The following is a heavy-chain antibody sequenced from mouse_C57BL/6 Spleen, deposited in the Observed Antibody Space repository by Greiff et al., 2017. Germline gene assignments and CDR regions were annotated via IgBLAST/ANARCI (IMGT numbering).Heavy chain of an antibody. CDR1: GYTFTDYN. CDR3: ARSFYYCGSSSFAY. CDR2: INPNNGGT. D-gene: IGHD1-1*01. J-gene: IGHJ3*01. Sequence: EVQLQQSGPELVKPGASVKIPCKASGYTFTDYNMDWVKQSHGKSLEWIGDINPNNGGTIYNQKFKGKATLTVDKSSSTAYMELRSLTSEDTAVYYCARSFYYCGSSSFAYWGQGTLVTVSA. V-gene: IGHV1-18*01.